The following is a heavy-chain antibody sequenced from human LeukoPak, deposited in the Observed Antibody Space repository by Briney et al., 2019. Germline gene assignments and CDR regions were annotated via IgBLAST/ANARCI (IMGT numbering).Heavy chain of an antibody. V-gene: IGHV1-18*04. CDR1: GLTFSSYS. Sequence: ASVKVSCKASGLTFSSYSISWVRQAPGQGPEWMGWISAYNGNTNYAQKLQGRVTMTTDTSTSTAYMELRSLRSDDTAVYYCARDLPIGAFDIWGQGTMVTVSS. CDR2: ISAYNGNT. J-gene: IGHJ3*02. CDR3: ARDLPIGAFDI. D-gene: IGHD1-26*01.